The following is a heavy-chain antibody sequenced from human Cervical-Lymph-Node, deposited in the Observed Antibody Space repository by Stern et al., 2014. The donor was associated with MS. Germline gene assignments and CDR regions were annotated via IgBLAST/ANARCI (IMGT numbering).Heavy chain of an antibody. V-gene: IGHV3-21*01. CDR3: ASGGWGV. Sequence: VQLMRSGGGLVKPGGSLRLSCAASGLTFSSHSMNWVRQAPGKGLEWVSSISSSSTYIFYADSVKGRSTISRDDAKNSLYLQMNSLRVEDTAVYYCASGGWGVWGQGTMVTVSA. D-gene: IGHD3-16*01. CDR1: GLTFSSHS. CDR2: ISSSSTYI. J-gene: IGHJ3*01.